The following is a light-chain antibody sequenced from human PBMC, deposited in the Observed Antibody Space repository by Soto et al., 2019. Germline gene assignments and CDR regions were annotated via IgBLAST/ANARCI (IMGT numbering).Light chain of an antibody. V-gene: IGKV3-15*01. CDR2: GAS. CDR3: QQHNDWPPIT. CDR1: QSVSTD. J-gene: IGKJ3*01. Sequence: VMTQSPPTLSVSPGERATLSCRASQSVSTDLAWYQQKPGQAPRLLIYGASTRATDVPARFSGGGSGTEFTLTISSLHSEDVAIYYCQQHNDWPPITFGPGTKVDIK.